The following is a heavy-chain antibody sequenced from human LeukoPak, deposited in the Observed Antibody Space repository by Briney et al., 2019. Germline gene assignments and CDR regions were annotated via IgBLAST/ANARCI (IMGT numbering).Heavy chain of an antibody. Sequence: SETLSLTCAVYGGSFSGYYWSWIRQPPGKGLEWIGYIYYSGSTNYNPSLKSRVTISVDTSKNQFSLKLSSVTAADTAVYYCARLHYDSRKTAFDYWGQGTLVTVSS. CDR3: ARLHYDSRKTAFDY. D-gene: IGHD3-22*01. J-gene: IGHJ4*02. V-gene: IGHV4-59*08. CDR1: GGSFSGYY. CDR2: IYYSGST.